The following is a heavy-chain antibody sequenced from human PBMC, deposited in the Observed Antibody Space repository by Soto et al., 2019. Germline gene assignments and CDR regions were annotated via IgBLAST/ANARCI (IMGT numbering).Heavy chain of an antibody. Sequence: QVQLVQSGAEVKKPGASVKVSCKASGYTFTSYDINWVRQATGQGLEWMGWMNPNSGNTGYAQKFQGRVTMTRNTSISTVYMELSSLRSEDTAVYYCARGVPYYDFWSGYYAYRYYYYGMDVWGQGTTVTVSS. D-gene: IGHD3-3*01. CDR2: MNPNSGNT. CDR1: GYTFTSYD. V-gene: IGHV1-8*01. CDR3: ARGVPYYDFWSGYYAYRYYYYGMDV. J-gene: IGHJ6*02.